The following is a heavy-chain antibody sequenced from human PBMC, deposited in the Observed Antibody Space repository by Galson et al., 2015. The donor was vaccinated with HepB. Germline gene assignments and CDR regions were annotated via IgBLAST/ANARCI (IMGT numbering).Heavy chain of an antibody. D-gene: IGHD2-21*01. CDR3: AKVNHPFWGGDCFTRGAFDI. V-gene: IGHV3-9*01. CDR2: ISWNSGSI. J-gene: IGHJ3*02. Sequence: SLRLSCAASGFTFDDYAMHWVRQAPGKGLEWVSGISWNSGSIGYADSVKGRFTISRDNAKNSLYLQMNSLRAEDTALYYCAKVNHPFWGGDCFTRGAFDIWGQGTMVTVSS. CDR1: GFTFDDYA.